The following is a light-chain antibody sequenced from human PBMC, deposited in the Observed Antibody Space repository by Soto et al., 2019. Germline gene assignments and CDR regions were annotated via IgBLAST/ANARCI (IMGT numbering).Light chain of an antibody. CDR3: QQYNNWPPLT. CDR1: QSVSSS. Sequence: EIVLTQSPATLSVSPGETVTLSCRASQSVSSSLAWYQQQPGRSPRLLIYGASTRATGIPARFSGSGSGTEFTLTISILQSEDFAVYHCQQYNNWPPLTFGGGTKVEIK. CDR2: GAS. V-gene: IGKV3-15*01. J-gene: IGKJ4*01.